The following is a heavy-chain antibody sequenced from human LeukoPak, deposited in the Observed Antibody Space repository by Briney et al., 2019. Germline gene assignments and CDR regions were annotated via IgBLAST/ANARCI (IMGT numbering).Heavy chain of an antibody. D-gene: IGHD6-6*01. CDR1: GFTFSDYY. J-gene: IGHJ4*02. CDR2: ISNSGSTI. V-gene: IGHV3-11*04. CDR3: ARGRWQLVPFDY. Sequence: PGGSLRLSRAASGFTFSDYYMSWIRQAPGKGLEWISYISNSGSTIYYADSVKGRFTISRDNAKNSLFLQMNSLRADDTAVYYCARGRWQLVPFDYWGQGTLVTVSS.